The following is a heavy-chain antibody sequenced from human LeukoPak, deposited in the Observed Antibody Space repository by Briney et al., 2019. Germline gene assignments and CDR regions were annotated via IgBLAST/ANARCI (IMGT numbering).Heavy chain of an antibody. V-gene: IGHV3-64*01. CDR2: ISYNGRGT. CDR3: ARRAGAYSHPYDY. CDR1: GFTFSSYA. Sequence: PGGSLGLSCEVSGFTFSSYAMHWVRQAPGKGLEYVSAISYNGRGTHYAHSVKGRFTISRDNSKNTLYLQMNSLRADDTAVYYCARRAGAYSHPYDYWGQGTLVTVSS. D-gene: IGHD4/OR15-4a*01. J-gene: IGHJ4*02.